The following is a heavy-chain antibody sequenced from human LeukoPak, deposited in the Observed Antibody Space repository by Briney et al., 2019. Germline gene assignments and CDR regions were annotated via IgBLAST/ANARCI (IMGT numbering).Heavy chain of an antibody. V-gene: IGHV3-7*01. CDR1: GFTFSSYW. Sequence: GGSLRLSCAASGFTFSSYWMSWVRQAPGKGLEWVANIKQDGSEKYYVDSVKGRFTISRDNAKNSLYLQMNSLRAEDTAVYYCAKATSTYCSGGSCYGGDAFDIWGQGTMVTVSS. J-gene: IGHJ3*02. CDR3: AKATSTYCSGGSCYGGDAFDI. D-gene: IGHD2-15*01. CDR2: IKQDGSEK.